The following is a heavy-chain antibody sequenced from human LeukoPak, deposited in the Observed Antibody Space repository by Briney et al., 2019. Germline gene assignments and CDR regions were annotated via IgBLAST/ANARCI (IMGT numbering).Heavy chain of an antibody. V-gene: IGHV4-59*04. J-gene: IGHJ6*02. D-gene: IGHD3-10*01. Sequence: SETLSLTCTVSGGSISNYYWSWIRQPPGKGLEWIGYISYSGSTYYNPSLKSRVTISVDTSKNQFSLKLSSVTAADTAVYYCARRVALWFGDGSMDVWGQGTTVTVSS. CDR1: GGSISNYY. CDR2: ISYSGST. CDR3: ARRVALWFGDGSMDV.